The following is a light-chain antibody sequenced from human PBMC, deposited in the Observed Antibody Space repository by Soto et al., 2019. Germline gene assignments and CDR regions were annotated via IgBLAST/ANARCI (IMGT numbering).Light chain of an antibody. V-gene: IGKV1-5*01. Sequence: DIQMTQSPSTLSASVGDRVTITCRASQSISSWLAWYQQKPGKAPKLQIYDASSLESGVPSRFSGSGSGTEFTLTISSLQPDDFATYYCQQYNSYSRFTFGPGTKVDIK. J-gene: IGKJ3*01. CDR2: DAS. CDR3: QQYNSYSRFT. CDR1: QSISSW.